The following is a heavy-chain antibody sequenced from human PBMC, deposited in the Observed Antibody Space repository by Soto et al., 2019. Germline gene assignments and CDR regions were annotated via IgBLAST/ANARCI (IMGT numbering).Heavy chain of an antibody. CDR3: ARDMGYCSGGSCYDY. J-gene: IGHJ4*02. CDR2: MNPNSGNT. D-gene: IGHD2-15*01. Sequence: ASVKVSCKASGYTFTSYDISWVRQATGQGLEWMGWMNPNSGNTGYAQKFQGRVTMTRNTSISTAYMELSSLRSEDTAVYYCARDMGYCSGGSCYDYWGQGTLVTVSS. V-gene: IGHV1-8*01. CDR1: GYTFTSYD.